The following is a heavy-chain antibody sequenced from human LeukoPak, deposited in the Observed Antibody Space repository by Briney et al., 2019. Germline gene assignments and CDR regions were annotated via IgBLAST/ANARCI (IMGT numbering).Heavy chain of an antibody. J-gene: IGHJ3*02. CDR2: XXYXXXXYN. CDR3: ARGRQGYYDSSGLQAAAFDI. CDR1: GXSXXSNSAA. D-gene: IGHD3-22*01. Sequence: NPSQTLSLTCAISGXSXXSNSAAWNWIRXXXXXXLXXLGXXXYXXXXYNDYVVSVKSRITINPDTSKNQFSLHLNSVTPEDTAVYYCARGRQGYYDSSGLQAAAFDIWGQGTMVTVSS. V-gene: IGHV6-1*01.